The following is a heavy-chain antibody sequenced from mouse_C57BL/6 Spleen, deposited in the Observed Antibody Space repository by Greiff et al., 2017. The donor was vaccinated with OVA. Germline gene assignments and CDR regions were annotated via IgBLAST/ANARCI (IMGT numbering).Heavy chain of an antibody. J-gene: IGHJ1*03. Sequence: QVQLQQSGAELVRPGPSVKMSCKASGYTFTNYWIGWAKQRPGHGLEWIGDIYPGGGYTNYNEKFKGKATLTADKSSSTAYMQFSSLTSEDSAIYYGERGGNYWYFDVWGTGTTVTVSS. CDR2: IYPGGGYT. D-gene: IGHD2-1*01. CDR1: GYTFTNYW. CDR3: ERGGNYWYFDV. V-gene: IGHV1-63*01.